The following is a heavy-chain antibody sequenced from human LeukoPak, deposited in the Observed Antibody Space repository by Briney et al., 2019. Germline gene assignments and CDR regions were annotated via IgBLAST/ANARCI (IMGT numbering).Heavy chain of an antibody. CDR3: ARASGSYWWFDS. D-gene: IGHD1-26*01. CDR1: GYTLTELS. V-gene: IGHV1-24*01. J-gene: IGHJ5*01. CDR2: FDPEDGET. Sequence: ASVKVSCKVSGYTLTELSMHWVRQAPGKGLEWMGGFDPEDGETIYAQKFQGSVTMTRDTSIDTVYMELSRLRSDDTAVYYCARASGSYWWFDSWGQGTLVTVSS.